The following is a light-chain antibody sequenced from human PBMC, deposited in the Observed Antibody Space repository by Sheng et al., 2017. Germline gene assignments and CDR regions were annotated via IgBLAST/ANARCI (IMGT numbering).Light chain of an antibody. V-gene: IGKV3D-20*02. Sequence: EIVLTQSPGTLSLSPGERATLSCRASQSVSSYLAWYQQKPGQAPRLLIYDASSRATGIPDRFSGSASGTDFTLTISRLEPEDFAVYYCQQRNNWPIFTFGPGTKLDIK. J-gene: IGKJ3*01. CDR3: QQRNNWPIFT. CDR1: QSVSSY. CDR2: DAS.